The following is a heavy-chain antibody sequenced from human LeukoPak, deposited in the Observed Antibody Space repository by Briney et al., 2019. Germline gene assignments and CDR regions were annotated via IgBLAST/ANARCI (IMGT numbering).Heavy chain of an antibody. J-gene: IGHJ4*02. CDR3: ASNYGSGSYHYFDY. CDR1: GGSISSGDYY. CDR2: IYYSGST. Sequence: SETLSLTCTVSGGSISSGDYYWSWIRQPPGKGLEWIGYIYYSGSTYYNPSLKSRVTMSVDTSKNQFSLKMSSVTAAGTAVYYCASNYGSGSYHYFDYWGQGTLVTVSS. V-gene: IGHV4-30-4*01. D-gene: IGHD3-10*01.